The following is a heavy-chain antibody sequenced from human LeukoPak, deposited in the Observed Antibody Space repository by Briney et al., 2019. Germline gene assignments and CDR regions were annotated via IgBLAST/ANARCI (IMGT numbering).Heavy chain of an antibody. J-gene: IGHJ4*02. Sequence: KPSETLSLTCTVSGGSISSSSYSWGWIRQPPGKGLEWIGSIYYSGTTYYNPSLKSRVTISVDTSKIQFSLKLSSVAATDTAVYFCARLRSDFWSGYTHPYFDYWGQGTLVTVSS. CDR1: GGSISSSSYS. V-gene: IGHV4-39*01. D-gene: IGHD3-3*01. CDR2: IYYSGTT. CDR3: ARLRSDFWSGYTHPYFDY.